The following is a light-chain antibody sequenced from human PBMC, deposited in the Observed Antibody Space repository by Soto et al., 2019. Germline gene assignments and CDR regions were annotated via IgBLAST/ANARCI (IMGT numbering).Light chain of an antibody. Sequence: TLSVSPGERATLSFRASQSVSSSLAWYQQKPGQAPRLLIYGASTRATGIPARFSGSGSGTEFTLTISSLQSEDFAIYYCLPYNNWPPWTFGQGTKVDIK. CDR3: LPYNNWPPWT. V-gene: IGKV3-15*01. J-gene: IGKJ1*01. CDR1: QSVSSS. CDR2: GAS.